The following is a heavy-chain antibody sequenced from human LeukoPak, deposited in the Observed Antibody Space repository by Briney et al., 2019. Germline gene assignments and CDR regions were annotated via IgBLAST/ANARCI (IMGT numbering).Heavy chain of an antibody. Sequence: SVKVSCKASGGTFSSYAISWVRQAPGQGLEWMGRIIPIFGIANYAQKFQGRVTITADKSASTAYMELSSLRSEDTAVYYCATPDTGGSYGEYRYYFDYWGQGTLVTVSS. CDR2: IIPIFGIA. D-gene: IGHD1-26*01. CDR1: GGTFSSYA. J-gene: IGHJ4*02. V-gene: IGHV1-69*04. CDR3: ATPDTGGSYGEYRYYFDY.